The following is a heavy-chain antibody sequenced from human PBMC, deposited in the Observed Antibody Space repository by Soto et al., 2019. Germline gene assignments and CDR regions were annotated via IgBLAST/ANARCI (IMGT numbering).Heavy chain of an antibody. J-gene: IGHJ6*02. CDR3: AKDQALMDYYYGMDV. V-gene: IGHV3-30*18. CDR1: GFTFSSYG. Sequence: QVQLVESGGGVVQPGRSLRLSCAASGFTFSSYGMHWVRQAPGKGLEWVAVISYDGSNKYYADSVKGRFTISRDNSKNTLYLQMNSLRAEDTAVYYCAKDQALMDYYYGMDVWGQGTTVTVSS. CDR2: ISYDGSNK. D-gene: IGHD3-10*01.